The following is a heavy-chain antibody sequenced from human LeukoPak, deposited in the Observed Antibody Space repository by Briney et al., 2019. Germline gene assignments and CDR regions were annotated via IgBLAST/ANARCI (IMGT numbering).Heavy chain of an antibody. V-gene: IGHV3-66*01. Sequence: PGGSLRLSCSASDFIVRSNYMSWVRQAPGKGLEWVSVIYSGGSTYYADSVKGRFTISRDNSKNTLYLQMNSLRAEDTAVYYCAKFSGSGGTFDPWGQGTLVTVSS. CDR1: DFIVRSNY. J-gene: IGHJ5*02. CDR2: IYSGGST. D-gene: IGHD3-10*01. CDR3: AKFSGSGGTFDP.